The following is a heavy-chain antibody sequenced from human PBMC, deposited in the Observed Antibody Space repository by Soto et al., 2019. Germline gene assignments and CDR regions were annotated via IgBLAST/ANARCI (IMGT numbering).Heavy chain of an antibody. CDR2: IKSKTDGGTT. J-gene: IGHJ4*02. V-gene: IGHV3-15*07. CDR3: TTDDYGDYVGPDY. Sequence: PGGALRLSCAASGFTFSNAWMNWVRQAPGKGLEWVGRIKSKTDGGTTDYAAPVKGRFTISRDDSKNTLYLQMNSLKTEDTAVYYCTTDDYGDYVGPDYWGQGTLVTVSS. CDR1: GFTFSNAW. D-gene: IGHD4-17*01.